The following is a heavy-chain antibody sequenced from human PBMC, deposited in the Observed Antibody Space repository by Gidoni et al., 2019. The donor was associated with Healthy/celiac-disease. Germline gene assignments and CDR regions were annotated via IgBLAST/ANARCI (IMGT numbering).Heavy chain of an antibody. Sequence: QLQLQESGPGLVKPSEPLSLTCTVSGGSISSSSYYWGWIRQPPGKGLEWIGSIYYSGSTYYNPSLKSRVTISVDTSKNQFSLKLSSVTAADTAVYYCARGDDFWSGTPRGNVWGQGTTVTVSS. D-gene: IGHD3-3*01. CDR1: GGSISSSSYY. V-gene: IGHV4-39*01. J-gene: IGHJ6*02. CDR2: IYYSGST. CDR3: ARGDDFWSGTPRGNV.